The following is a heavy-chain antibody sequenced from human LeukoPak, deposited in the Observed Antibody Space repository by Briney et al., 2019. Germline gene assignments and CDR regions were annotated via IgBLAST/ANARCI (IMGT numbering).Heavy chain of an antibody. CDR2: IYHSGST. J-gene: IGHJ6*02. Sequence: PSETLSLTCAVSGGSISSGGYSWSWIRQPPGKGLEWIGYIYHSGSTNYNPSLKSRVTISVDTSKNQFSLKLSSVTAADTAVYYCARGHAAVAVTHGMDVWGQGTTVTVSS. D-gene: IGHD6-19*01. CDR3: ARGHAAVAVTHGMDV. V-gene: IGHV4-30-2*01. CDR1: GGSISSGGYS.